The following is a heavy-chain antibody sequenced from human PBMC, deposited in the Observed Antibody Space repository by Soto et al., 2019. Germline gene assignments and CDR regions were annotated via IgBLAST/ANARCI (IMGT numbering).Heavy chain of an antibody. J-gene: IGHJ5*02. CDR3: ARGVIAARPYKFWFDP. CDR1: GGSISSGGYS. Sequence: PSETLSLTCAVSGGSISSGGYSWSWIRQPPGKGLEWIGYIYHSGSTYYNPSLKSRVTISVDRSKNQFSLKLSSVTAADTAVYYCARGVIAARPYKFWFDPWGQGTLVTVS. CDR2: IYHSGST. V-gene: IGHV4-30-2*01. D-gene: IGHD6-6*01.